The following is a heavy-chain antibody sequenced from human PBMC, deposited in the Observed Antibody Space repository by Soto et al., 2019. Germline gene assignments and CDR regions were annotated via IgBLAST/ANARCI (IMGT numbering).Heavy chain of an antibody. D-gene: IGHD6-19*01. CDR1: GFSLSTSGVG. Sequence: SGPTLVNPTQNLTLTCTFSGFSLSTSGVGVGWIRQPPGKALEWLALIYWNDDKRYSPSLKSRLTITKDTSKNQVVLTMTNMDPVDTATYYCAHTPHIAVVFDYWGQGTLVTVSS. CDR3: AHTPHIAVVFDY. J-gene: IGHJ4*02. CDR2: IYWNDDK. V-gene: IGHV2-5*01.